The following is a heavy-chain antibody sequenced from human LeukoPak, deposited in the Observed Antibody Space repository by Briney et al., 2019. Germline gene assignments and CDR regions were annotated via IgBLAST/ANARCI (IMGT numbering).Heavy chain of an antibody. D-gene: IGHD2-2*01. CDR2: INPNSGGT. J-gene: IGHJ4*02. Sequence: ASVTVSCKASGYTSTGYYMHWVRQASGQGLEWVGWINPNSGGTNYAQKFQGRVTMTRDTSISTAYMELSRLRSDDTAVYYCAREVVVVPAAWGYFDYWGQGTLVTVSS. V-gene: IGHV1-2*02. CDR3: AREVVVVPAAWGYFDY. CDR1: GYTSTGYY.